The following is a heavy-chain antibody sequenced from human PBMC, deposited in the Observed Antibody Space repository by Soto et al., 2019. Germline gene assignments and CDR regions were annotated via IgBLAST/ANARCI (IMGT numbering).Heavy chain of an antibody. CDR2: IIPNFGTP. CDR1: GVIFNTYA. D-gene: IGHD3-10*01. CDR3: ARDPDYYGSGNYYNRIDF. Sequence: QVQLVQSGPEVKEPGSSVKLTCKVSGVIFNTYAISWLRQAPGQGLEWMGGIIPNFGTPNYAQRFQGRVTINADESPGTAQMELSRPRSEDSAVFYFARDPDYYGSGNYYNRIDFWGQGTLVSVSS. J-gene: IGHJ4*02. V-gene: IGHV1-69*01.